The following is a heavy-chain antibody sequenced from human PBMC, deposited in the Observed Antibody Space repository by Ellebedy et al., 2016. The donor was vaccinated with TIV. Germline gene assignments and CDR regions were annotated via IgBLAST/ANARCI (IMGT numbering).Heavy chain of an antibody. J-gene: IGHJ4*02. CDR2: IKQDGSEK. Sequence: GGSLRLSCAASGFTISSYWMSWVRQAPGKGLEWVANIKQDGSEKYYVDSVKGRFTISRDNAKNSLYLQMNSLRAEDTAVYYCAGRAYNWNDGSLFDYWGQGTLVTVSS. CDR1: GFTISSYW. CDR3: AGRAYNWNDGSLFDY. D-gene: IGHD1-1*01. V-gene: IGHV3-7*03.